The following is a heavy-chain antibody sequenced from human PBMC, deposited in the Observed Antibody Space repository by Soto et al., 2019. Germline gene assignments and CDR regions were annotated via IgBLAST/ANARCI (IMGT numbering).Heavy chain of an antibody. Sequence: SETLSLTCTVSGGSISSGCYYCSWIRLHHGNRLVWIGYIYYSGSTYYNPSLKSRVTISVDTSKNQFSLKLSSVTAADTAVYYCARDSVVVTAMYYYYYYGMYVWGQGTTVTVS. J-gene: IGHJ6*02. D-gene: IGHD2-21*02. CDR1: GGSISSGCYY. V-gene: IGHV4-31*03. CDR2: IYYSGST. CDR3: ARDSVVVTAMYYYYYYGMYV.